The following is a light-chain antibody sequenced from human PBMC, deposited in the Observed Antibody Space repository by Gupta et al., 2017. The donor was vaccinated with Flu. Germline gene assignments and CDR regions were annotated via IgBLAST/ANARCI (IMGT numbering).Light chain of an antibody. CDR3: QQRGSWPT. V-gene: IGKV3-11*01. CDR1: ESVGTH. Sequence: VILTQSPATLSLPLGKRATLSCRASESVGTHLAWYQQKSGQPPRLLIYGASNRATGVPVRFSGSGSGTDFTLTIGSLAPEDFAIYYCQQRGSWPTFGQGTRVEI. J-gene: IGKJ1*01. CDR2: GAS.